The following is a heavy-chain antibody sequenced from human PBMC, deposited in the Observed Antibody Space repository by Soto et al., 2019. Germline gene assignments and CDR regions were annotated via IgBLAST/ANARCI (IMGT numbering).Heavy chain of an antibody. Sequence: EVQLVESGGGLVQPGGSLRLSCAASGFTFSSYSMNWVRQAPGKGLEWVSYISSSSSTIYYADSVKGRFTISRDNAKNSLYLAMNSLEDEDTAVYYCARDKDSSGWYNWFDPWGQGTLVTVSS. CDR2: ISSSSSTI. V-gene: IGHV3-48*02. D-gene: IGHD6-19*01. J-gene: IGHJ5*02. CDR3: ARDKDSSGWYNWFDP. CDR1: GFTFSSYS.